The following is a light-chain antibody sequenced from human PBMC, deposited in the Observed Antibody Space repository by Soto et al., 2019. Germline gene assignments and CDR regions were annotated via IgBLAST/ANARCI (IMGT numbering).Light chain of an antibody. Sequence: EIVMTQSPATLSVSPGERATLSCRASQSVSSNLAWYQQKPGRAPRLLIYGASTRATGIPVRLSGSGSGTEFTLTISSLQSEDFAVYYCQQYNNWPRTFGQWTKVEIK. CDR1: QSVSSN. CDR3: QQYNNWPRT. V-gene: IGKV3-15*01. CDR2: GAS. J-gene: IGKJ1*01.